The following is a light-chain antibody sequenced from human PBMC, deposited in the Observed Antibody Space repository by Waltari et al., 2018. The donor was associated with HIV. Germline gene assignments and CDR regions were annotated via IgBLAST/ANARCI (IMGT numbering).Light chain of an antibody. CDR1: SSDTGHYNL. CDR2: EDN. CDR3: CAYAGGLE. V-gene: IGLV2-23*01. J-gene: IGLJ2*01. Sequence: QSALTQPASVSGSPGQSITISCTGTSSDTGHYNLVSWYQLYPGKAPKLISYEDNKRPSGVSNRFSGSKSADTASLTISGLQAEDEADYYCCAYAGGLEFGGGTKLTVL.